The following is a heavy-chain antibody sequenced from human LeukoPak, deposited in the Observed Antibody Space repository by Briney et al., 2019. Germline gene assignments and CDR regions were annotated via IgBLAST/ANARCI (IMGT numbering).Heavy chain of an antibody. Sequence: SETLSLTCTVSGGSISSYYWSWIRQPAGKGLEWIGRIYTSGSTNYNPSLKSRVTMSVDTSKNQFSLKLSSVTAADTAVYYCALALGPGILTGYLLNYWGQGTLVTVSS. CDR2: IYTSGST. D-gene: IGHD3-9*01. CDR1: GGSISSYY. CDR3: ALALGPGILTGYLLNY. J-gene: IGHJ4*02. V-gene: IGHV4-4*07.